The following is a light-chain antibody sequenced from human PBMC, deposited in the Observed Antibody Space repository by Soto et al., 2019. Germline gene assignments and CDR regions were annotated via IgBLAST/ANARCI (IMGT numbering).Light chain of an antibody. J-gene: IGLJ1*01. Sequence: QSALTQPASMSGSPGQSITISCTGTSSDIGRYNFVSWCQHHPGKAPKLIIYEATKRPSGVSYRFSGSKSGNTASLTISGLQAEDEADYYCTSYTITSPYVFGTGTKVTVL. CDR1: SSDIGRYNF. CDR3: TSYTITSPYV. V-gene: IGLV2-14*01. CDR2: EAT.